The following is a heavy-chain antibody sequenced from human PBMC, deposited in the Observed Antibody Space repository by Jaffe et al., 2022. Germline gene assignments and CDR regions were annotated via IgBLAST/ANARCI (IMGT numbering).Heavy chain of an antibody. D-gene: IGHD3-22*01. CDR3: VRRAHYYDSSGHVVDY. CDR2: IYPGDSDT. J-gene: IGHJ4*02. Sequence: EVQLVQSGAEVKKPGESLKISCKGSGYSFTSYWIGWVRQMPGKGLEWMGIIYPGDSDTRYSPSFQGQVTISADKSISTAYLQWSSLKASDTAMYYCVRRAHYYDSSGHVVDYWGQGTLVTVSS. V-gene: IGHV5-51*03. CDR1: GYSFTSYW.